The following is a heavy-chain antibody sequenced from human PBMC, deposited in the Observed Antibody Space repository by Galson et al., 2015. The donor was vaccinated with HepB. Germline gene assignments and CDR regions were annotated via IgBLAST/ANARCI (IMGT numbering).Heavy chain of an antibody. Sequence: SLRLSCAASGFTFSSYWMHWVHQAPGKGLVWVSRINSDGSSTSYADSVKGRFTISRDNAKNTLYLQMNSLRAEDTAVYYCARVGGSYYVDYWGQGTLVTVSS. CDR3: ARVGGSYYVDY. D-gene: IGHD1-26*01. V-gene: IGHV3-74*01. J-gene: IGHJ4*02. CDR2: INSDGSST. CDR1: GFTFSSYW.